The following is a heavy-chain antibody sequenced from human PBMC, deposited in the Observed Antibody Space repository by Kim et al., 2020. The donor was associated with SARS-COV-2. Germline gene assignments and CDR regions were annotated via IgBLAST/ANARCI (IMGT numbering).Heavy chain of an antibody. J-gene: IGHJ4*02. CDR1: GFTFRTYA. CDR2: IAYDGSRT. CDR3: VRGASGSLQY. Sequence: GGSLRLSCEASGFTFRTYAMLWVRQTPVKGLEWLAKIAYDGSRTYYADSVKGRFLISRDNSNNLLSLQMNSLRGEDTAVYYCVRGASGSLQYWGQGAPVTVSS. D-gene: IGHD3-10*01. V-gene: IGHV3-33*05.